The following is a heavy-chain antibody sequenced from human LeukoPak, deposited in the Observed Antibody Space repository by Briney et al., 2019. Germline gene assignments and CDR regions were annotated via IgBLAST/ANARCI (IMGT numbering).Heavy chain of an antibody. CDR2: ISGDGRDI. J-gene: IGHJ6*03. CDR1: AFTFSSYG. V-gene: IGHV3-23*01. CDR3: ARSDSSSWYYYYYMDV. Sequence: GGSLRLSCAASAFTFSSYGMSWVRQAPGKGLEWVSAISGDGRDIFYADAVKGRFTISRDNSKNTLYLQMNSLRAEDTAVYYCARSDSSSWYYYYYMDVWGKGTTVTVSS. D-gene: IGHD6-13*01.